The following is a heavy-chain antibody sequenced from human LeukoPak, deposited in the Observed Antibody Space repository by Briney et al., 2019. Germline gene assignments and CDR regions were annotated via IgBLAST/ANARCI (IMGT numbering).Heavy chain of an antibody. D-gene: IGHD1-1*01. V-gene: IGHV3-30-3*01. J-gene: IGHJ4*02. CDR2: ISYDGSNK. CDR1: GFTFSSYA. CDR3: ARGTMAATFDY. Sequence: PGGSLRLSCAASGFTFSSYAMHWVRQAPGKGLEWVEVISYDGSNKYYADSVKGRFTISRDNSKNTLYLQMNSLRAEDTAVYYCARGTMAATFDYWGQGTLVTVSS.